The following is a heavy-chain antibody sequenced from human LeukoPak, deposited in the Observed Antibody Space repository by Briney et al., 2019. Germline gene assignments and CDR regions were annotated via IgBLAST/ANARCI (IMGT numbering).Heavy chain of an antibody. CDR2: LYSGGST. CDR3: ARDHYYDNNGYYYYFDY. D-gene: IGHD3-22*01. Sequence: GGSLRLSCAASGFTVSSNYMSWVRQAPGKGLEWVSVLYSGGSTNYADSVKGRFTISRDNSKNTLYLQMNSLRAEDTAVYFCARDHYYDNNGYYYYFDYWGQGTLVTVSS. CDR1: GFTVSSNY. V-gene: IGHV3-66*01. J-gene: IGHJ4*02.